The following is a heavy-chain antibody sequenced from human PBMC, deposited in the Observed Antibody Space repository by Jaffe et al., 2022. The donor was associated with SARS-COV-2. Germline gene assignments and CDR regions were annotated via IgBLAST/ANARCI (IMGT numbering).Heavy chain of an antibody. J-gene: IGHJ6*02. CDR2: ISYDGIIK. CDR1: GLTFSSYG. CDR3: AKDQNAYSGRSFYYGMDV. D-gene: IGHD1-26*01. V-gene: IGHV3-30*18. Sequence: QVQLVESGGGVVQPGRSQRLSCAVSGLTFSSYGMHWVRQAPGKGLEWVAVISYDGIIKYYVDSVKGRFAISRDNSKNTVYLQMNSLRTEDTAVYYCAKDQNAYSGRSFYYGMDVWGQGTTVIVSS.